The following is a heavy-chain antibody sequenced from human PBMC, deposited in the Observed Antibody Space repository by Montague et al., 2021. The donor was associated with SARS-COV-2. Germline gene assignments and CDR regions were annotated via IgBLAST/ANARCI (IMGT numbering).Heavy chain of an antibody. CDR3: ARLGDGVVPSPILGVGPYYSYYYMDV. CDR2: IHHGGST. Sequence: SETLSLTCAVHGGSFSTYSWNWVRQPPGKGLEWIGEIHHGGSTNYNPPLKSRVTISADTSKNQFSLKLTSVAAADTAVYYCARLGDGVVPSPILGVGPYYSYYYMDVWGKGITVTVSS. D-gene: IGHD3-10*01. CDR1: GGSFSTYS. V-gene: IGHV4-34*01. J-gene: IGHJ6*03.